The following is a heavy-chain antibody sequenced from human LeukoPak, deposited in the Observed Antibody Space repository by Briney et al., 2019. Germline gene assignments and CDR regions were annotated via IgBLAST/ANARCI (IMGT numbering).Heavy chain of an antibody. D-gene: IGHD4/OR15-4a*01. J-gene: IGHJ4*02. V-gene: IGHV3-7*01. CDR1: GFTFNTYW. Sequence: PGGSLRLSCAVSGFTFNTYWMSWVRQAPGKGLEWVAIIKQDGIVRYSVDSVKGRFTTSRDNAKNSLYLQMNSLRAEDTAVYYCARDFDYGDYIDFWGQGTLVAVSS. CDR3: ARDFDYGDYIDF. CDR2: IKQDGIVR.